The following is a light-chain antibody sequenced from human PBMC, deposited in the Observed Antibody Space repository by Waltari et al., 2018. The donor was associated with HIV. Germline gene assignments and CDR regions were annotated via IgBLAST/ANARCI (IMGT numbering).Light chain of an antibody. CDR2: EVF. CDR3: CSYAGTYTYV. V-gene: IGLV2-11*01. Sequence: QSALTQPRSVSGSPGQSVTSPCTGTAGDIGYFDYLSWYQQYQGKAPKVIIYEVFQLPSGVPDRFTASKSGITASLTISGLQDEDEADYYCCSYAGTYTYVFGSGTTVTVL. J-gene: IGLJ1*01. CDR1: AGDIGYFDY.